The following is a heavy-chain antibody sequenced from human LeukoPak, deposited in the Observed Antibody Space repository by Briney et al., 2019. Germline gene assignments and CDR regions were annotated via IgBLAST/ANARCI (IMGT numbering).Heavy chain of an antibody. D-gene: IGHD3-10*01. CDR2: IRYNGNNQ. Sequence: PGGSLRLSCAASGFTFSSYWMSWVRQAPGKGLEWVAFIRYNGNNQYYADSVKGRFTISRDNSKNTLYLQMYSLKGDDTAVYYCTKDSAFYYIDVWGKGTTVIISS. CDR3: TKDSAFYYIDV. J-gene: IGHJ6*03. V-gene: IGHV3-30*02. CDR1: GFTFSSYW.